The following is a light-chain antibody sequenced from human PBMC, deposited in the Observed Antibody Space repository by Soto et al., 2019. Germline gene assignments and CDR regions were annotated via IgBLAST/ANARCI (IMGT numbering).Light chain of an antibody. J-gene: IGKJ2*01. CDR1: QSVSSN. V-gene: IGKV3-15*01. CDR3: QQGNNWPYT. Sequence: EVVMTQSPATLSLSPGERATLSCRASQSVSSNLVWYQQKPGQAPRLLIYDSSTRATGIPARFSGSGSGTEFTLTISSLQSEDFALYFCQQGNNWPYTFGHGTKVEVK. CDR2: DSS.